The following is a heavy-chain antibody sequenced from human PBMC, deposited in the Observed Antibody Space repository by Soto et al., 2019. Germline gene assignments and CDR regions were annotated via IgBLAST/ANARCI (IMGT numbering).Heavy chain of an antibody. D-gene: IGHD3-10*01. J-gene: IGHJ4*01. Sequence: SETRSLTCTVAGGSISSAEYYRCWIRQPPGKGLEWIGYFHSSGATYKDPSLKSRVTISVDTSKNQISLKLDSVTAADTAVYYCASIWFGDFDYWGHGTLVTVSS. V-gene: IGHV4-30-4*01. CDR2: FHSSGAT. CDR1: GGSISSAEYY. CDR3: ASIWFGDFDY.